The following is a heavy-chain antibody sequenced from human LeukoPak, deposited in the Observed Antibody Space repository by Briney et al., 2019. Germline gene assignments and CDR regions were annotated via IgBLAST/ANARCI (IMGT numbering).Heavy chain of an antibody. V-gene: IGHV3-23*01. CDR2: ITGSSGSS. D-gene: IGHD3-16*01. CDR1: GFTFRNYG. CDR3: AKDRLGGPYFFHY. J-gene: IGHJ4*02. Sequence: PGGSLRLSCAASGFTFRNYGMSWVRQAPGKGLEWVSAITGSSGSSYSADSVKGRFTISRDNSKNTLYLLMNSLRAEDTAVYYCAKDRLGGPYFFHYWGQGTLVTVSS.